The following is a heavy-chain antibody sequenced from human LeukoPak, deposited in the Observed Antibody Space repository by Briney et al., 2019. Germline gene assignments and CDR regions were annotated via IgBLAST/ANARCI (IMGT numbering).Heavy chain of an antibody. Sequence: GGSLRLSCAASGFTFSTYGMHWVRQAPGKGLEWVAFIQYDGRDKYYADSVKGRFTISRDNSKNTLYLQMNNLRAEDTAIYYCAKGRYSSSWAPFDPWGQGTLVTVSS. CDR2: IQYDGRDK. V-gene: IGHV3-30*02. D-gene: IGHD4-11*01. J-gene: IGHJ5*02. CDR3: AKGRYSSSWAPFDP. CDR1: GFTFSTYG.